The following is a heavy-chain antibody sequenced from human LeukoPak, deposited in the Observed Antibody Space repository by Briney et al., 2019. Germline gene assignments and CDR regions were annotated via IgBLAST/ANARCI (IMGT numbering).Heavy chain of an antibody. J-gene: IGHJ4*02. V-gene: IGHV4-34*01. CDR1: GGSFSGYY. CDR3: ARQGSRGGY. Sequence: PSETLSLTCAVYGGSFSGYYWSWIRQPPGKGLEWIGEINHSGSTNYNPSLKSRVTISVDTSKNQFSLKLSPVTAADTAVYYCARQGSRGGYWGQGTLVTVSS. D-gene: IGHD3-10*01. CDR2: INHSGST.